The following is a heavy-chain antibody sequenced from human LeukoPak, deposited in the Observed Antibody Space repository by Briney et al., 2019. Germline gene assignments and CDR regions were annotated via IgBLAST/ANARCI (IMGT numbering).Heavy chain of an antibody. V-gene: IGHV4-59*11. CDR2: IYYSGST. D-gene: IGHD5-24*01. CDR1: GGSISSHY. J-gene: IGHJ3*02. Sequence: SETLSLTCTVSGGSISSHYWSWIRQPPGKGLEWIGYIYYSGSTNYNPSLKSRVTISVDTSKNQFSLKLSSVTAADTAVYYWARVGEMATIYDVLDIWGQGTMVTVSS. CDR3: ARVGEMATIYDVLDI.